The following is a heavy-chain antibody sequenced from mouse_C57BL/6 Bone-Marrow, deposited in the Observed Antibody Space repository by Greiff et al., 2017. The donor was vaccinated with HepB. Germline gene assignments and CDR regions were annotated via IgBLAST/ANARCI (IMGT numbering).Heavy chain of an antibody. CDR3: ARSWYGYPYAMDY. Sequence: VQLQQPGAELVRPGSSVKLSCKASGYTFTSYWMHWVKQRPIQGLEWIGNIDPSDSETHYNQKFKDKATLTVDKSSSTAYMQLSSLTSEDSAVYYCARSWYGYPYAMDYWGQGTSVTVSS. J-gene: IGHJ4*01. D-gene: IGHD2-2*01. CDR1: GYTFTSYW. CDR2: IDPSDSET. V-gene: IGHV1-52*01.